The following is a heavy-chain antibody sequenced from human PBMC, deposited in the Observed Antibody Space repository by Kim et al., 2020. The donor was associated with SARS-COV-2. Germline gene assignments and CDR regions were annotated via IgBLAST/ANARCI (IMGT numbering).Heavy chain of an antibody. J-gene: IGHJ4*02. CDR2: INPSSGRT. CDR1: GYSFTSHY. Sequence: ASVKVSCKASGYSFTSHYMHWVRQAPGQGLEWMGVINPSSGRTVYSQNFQGRVTMTRDTSTSTLYMGLSTLTSDDTAVYFCARDLDDPKISCTAIYCYTAWGHWGQGTLVTVSS. V-gene: IGHV1-46*01. D-gene: IGHD2-2*02. CDR3: ARDLDDPKISCTAIYCYTAWGH.